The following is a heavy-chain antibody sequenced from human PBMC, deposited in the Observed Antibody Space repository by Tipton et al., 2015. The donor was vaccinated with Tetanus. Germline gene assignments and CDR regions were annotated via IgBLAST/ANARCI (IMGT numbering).Heavy chain of an antibody. CDR1: GFTFSSAW. D-gene: IGHD4-17*01. CDR3: AKDITYGDNYYYGMDV. J-gene: IGHJ6*02. CDR2: IKSGGTT. Sequence: SLRLSCAASGFTFSSAWLSWVRLAPGRGPEWVARIKSGGTTEYAAPVKGRFSISRDDSEKSLYLQMNSLKTEDTALYYCAKDITYGDNYYYGMDVWGQGTTVTVSS. V-gene: IGHV3-15*01.